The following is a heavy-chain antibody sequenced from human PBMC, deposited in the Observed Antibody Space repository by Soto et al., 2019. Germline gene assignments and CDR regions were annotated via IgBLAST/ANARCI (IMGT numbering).Heavy chain of an antibody. J-gene: IGHJ6*03. CDR1: GFTFSSYG. CDR2: ISYDGSNK. CDR3: AKDPGLISSYYYYYMDV. V-gene: IGHV3-30*18. Sequence: QVQLVESGGGVVQPGRSLRLSCAASGFTFSSYGMHWVRQAPGKGLEWVAVISYDGSNKYYADSVKGRFTISSDNSKNTLYLQMNSLRAEDTAVYYCAKDPGLISSYYYYYMDVWGKGTTVTVSS. D-gene: IGHD2-15*01.